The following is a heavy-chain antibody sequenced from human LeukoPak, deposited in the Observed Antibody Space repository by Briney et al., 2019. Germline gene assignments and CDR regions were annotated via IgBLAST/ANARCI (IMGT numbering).Heavy chain of an antibody. Sequence: PGGSLRLSCAASGFTFTNAWMSWVRQAPGKGLEWVGRIKSKGNGVTTDYAAPVTGRFTVSRDDSKNTLYLQMNSLRAEDTAVYYCARGKRWLQGGFYFDYWGQGTLVTVSS. CDR1: GFTFTNAW. D-gene: IGHD5-24*01. CDR2: IKSKGNGVTT. V-gene: IGHV3-15*01. CDR3: ARGKRWLQGGFYFDY. J-gene: IGHJ4*02.